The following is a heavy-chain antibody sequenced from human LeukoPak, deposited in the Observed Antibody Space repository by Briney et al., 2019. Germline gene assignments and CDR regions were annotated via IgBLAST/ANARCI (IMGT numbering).Heavy chain of an antibody. J-gene: IGHJ4*02. Sequence: GASVKVSCKASGGTFTSYGISWVRQAPGQGLEWMGWISAYNGNTNYAQKLQGRVTMTTDTSTSTAYMELRSLRSDDTAVYYCARGSRGVTFGGVIVFFDYWGQGTLVTVSS. D-gene: IGHD3-16*02. CDR2: ISAYNGNT. CDR3: ARGSRGVTFGGVIVFFDY. CDR1: GGTFTSYG. V-gene: IGHV1-18*01.